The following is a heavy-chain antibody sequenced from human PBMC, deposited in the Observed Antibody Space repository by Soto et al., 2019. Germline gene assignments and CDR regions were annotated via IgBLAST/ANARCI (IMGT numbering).Heavy chain of an antibody. J-gene: IGHJ6*02. CDR2: IYPGDSDT. V-gene: IGHV5-51*01. CDR3: AASIFYYGMDV. Sequence: EALKISCKGSGYTFTNYWIGWVRQMPGKGLEWMGIIYPGDSDTKYNPSFQGQVTISADKSITTTYLQWSSLKASDTAIYYCAASIFYYGMDVWGQGTTVTVSS. CDR1: GYTFTNYW.